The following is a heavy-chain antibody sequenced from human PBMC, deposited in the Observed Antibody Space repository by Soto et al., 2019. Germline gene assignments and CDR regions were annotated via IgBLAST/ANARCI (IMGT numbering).Heavy chain of an antibody. J-gene: IGHJ6*02. CDR2: IYPGDSDT. V-gene: IGHV5-51*01. CDR3: AASIFYYGMDV. Sequence: EALKISCKGSGYTFTNYWIGWVRQMPGKGLEWMGIIYPGDSDTKYNPSFQGQVTISADKSITTTYLQWSSLKASDTAIYYCAASIFYYGMDVWGQGTTVTVSS. CDR1: GYTFTNYW.